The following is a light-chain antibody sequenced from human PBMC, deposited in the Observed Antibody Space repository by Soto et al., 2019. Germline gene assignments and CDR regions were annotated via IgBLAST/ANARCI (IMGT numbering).Light chain of an antibody. CDR1: QSIATS. V-gene: IGKV3-11*01. Sequence: IVLTQSPGTLSVSPGERATLSCWASQSIATSLAWYQQKLGQAPKILLYDASNRATGIPARFSGSGSGTDFTLTITTVEPDDFAVYYCQQRYSWPLTFGGGTKVQIK. CDR2: DAS. J-gene: IGKJ4*01. CDR3: QQRYSWPLT.